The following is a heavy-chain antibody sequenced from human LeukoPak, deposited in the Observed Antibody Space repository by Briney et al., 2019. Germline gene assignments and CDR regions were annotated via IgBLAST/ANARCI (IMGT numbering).Heavy chain of an antibody. CDR3: ARAHLTSPDGWFDP. J-gene: IGHJ5*02. CDR1: GGSVSSGSYY. Sequence: SETLSLTCTVSGGSVSSGSYYWSWIRQPPEKGLEWIGYIYYSGSTNYNPSLKSRVTISVDTSKNQFSLKLSSVTAADTAVYYCARAHLTSPDGWFDPWGQGTLVTVSS. V-gene: IGHV4-61*01. CDR2: IYYSGST. D-gene: IGHD2-2*01.